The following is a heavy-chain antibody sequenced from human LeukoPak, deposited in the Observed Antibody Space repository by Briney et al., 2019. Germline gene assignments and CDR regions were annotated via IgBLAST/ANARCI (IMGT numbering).Heavy chain of an antibody. J-gene: IGHJ5*02. CDR1: GGSISSSSYY. CDR2: IYHSGTT. CDR3: ARGQARLAWFDP. D-gene: IGHD6-19*01. Sequence: SETLSPTCTVSGGSISSSSYYWGWIRQPPGKGLEWIGSIYHSGTTYYNPSLKSRVTMSVDTSKNQFSLRLRSVTAADTAVYYCARGQARLAWFDPWGQGTLVTVSS. V-gene: IGHV4-39*07.